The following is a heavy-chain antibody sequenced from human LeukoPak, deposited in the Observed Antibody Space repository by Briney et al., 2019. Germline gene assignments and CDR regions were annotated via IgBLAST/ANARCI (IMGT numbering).Heavy chain of an antibody. Sequence: GGSLRLSCAASGFTFSSYAMSWVRQAPGKGLEWVSAISGSGGSTYYADSVKGRFTTSRDNSKNTLYLQMNSLRAEDTAVYYCAGHPRISWFDPWGQGTLVTVSS. CDR2: ISGSGGST. J-gene: IGHJ5*02. CDR1: GFTFSSYA. V-gene: IGHV3-23*01. D-gene: IGHD3-3*02. CDR3: AGHPRISWFDP.